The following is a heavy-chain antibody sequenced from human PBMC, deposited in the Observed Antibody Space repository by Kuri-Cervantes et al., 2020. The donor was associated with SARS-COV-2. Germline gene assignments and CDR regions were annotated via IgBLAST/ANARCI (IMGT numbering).Heavy chain of an antibody. CDR1: GFTFSSYS. CDR2: ISSSSSYI. D-gene: IGHD1-26*01. Sequence: LSLTCAASGFTFSSYSMNWVRQAPGKGLEWVSSISSSSSYIYYADSVKGRFTISRDNAKNSLYLQMDSLRAEDTAVYYCARASGVGATLDHYYYYYMDVWGKGTTVTVSS. CDR3: ARASGVGATLDHYYYYYMDV. J-gene: IGHJ6*03. V-gene: IGHV3-21*01.